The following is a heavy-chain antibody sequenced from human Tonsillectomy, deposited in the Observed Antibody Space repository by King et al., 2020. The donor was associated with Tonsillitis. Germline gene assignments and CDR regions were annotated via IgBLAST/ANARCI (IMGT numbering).Heavy chain of an antibody. J-gene: IGHJ4*02. Sequence: QLQESGPGLVKPSETLSLTCTVSGGSISYYYWSWIRQPAGEKLEWIGRISTSGSTNFSPSLKSRLTMSVDTSKNQFSLNLSSVAAADEAMYYCARVKAAGVVDSCGQGTIVIVSS. CDR3: ARVKAAGVVDS. CDR2: ISTSGST. V-gene: IGHV4-4*07. CDR1: GGSISYYY. D-gene: IGHD6-13*01.